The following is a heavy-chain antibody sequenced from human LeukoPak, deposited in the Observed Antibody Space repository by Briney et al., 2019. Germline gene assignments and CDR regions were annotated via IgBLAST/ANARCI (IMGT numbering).Heavy chain of an antibody. Sequence: EGSLRLSCAASGFTFTTYGMHWARQAPGKGLEWVAFIQNDEIDKFYADSVKGRFTISRDNSKNTLYLQMNSLRAEDTAVYYCVQPRLVEDYWGQGTLVTVSS. V-gene: IGHV3-30*02. J-gene: IGHJ4*02. D-gene: IGHD2-8*02. CDR3: VQPRLVEDY. CDR2: IQNDEIDK. CDR1: GFTFTTYG.